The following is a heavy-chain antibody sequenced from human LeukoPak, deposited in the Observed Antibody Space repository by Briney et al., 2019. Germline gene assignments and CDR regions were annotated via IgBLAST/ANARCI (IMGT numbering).Heavy chain of an antibody. V-gene: IGHV3-23*01. Sequence: GGSLRLSCAASAFTFSTYAMSWVRQAPGKGLEWVSGISGRGGRTYYADSVKGRFTISRDNAKNTLYLQMDSLRADDTAVYYCARSRAVDAPITGFNMWGQGTMVTVSS. CDR3: ARSRAVDAPITGFNM. D-gene: IGHD6-19*01. CDR1: AFTFSTYA. CDR2: ISGRGGRT. J-gene: IGHJ3*02.